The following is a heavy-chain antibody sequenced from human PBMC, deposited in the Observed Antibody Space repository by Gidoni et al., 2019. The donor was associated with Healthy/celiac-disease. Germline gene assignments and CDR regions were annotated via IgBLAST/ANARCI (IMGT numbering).Heavy chain of an antibody. CDR2: INPNSGGT. Sequence: VPLLQSWAEVKKPGASVNVSFHASGHTFPRHYMHWVRQAPGQGLEWMGWINPNSGGTNYAQKFQGWVTMTRDTSISTAYMELSRLRSDDTAVYYCARDLRGTTIFGVVGGMDVWGQGTTVTVSS. J-gene: IGHJ6*02. V-gene: IGHV1-2*04. CDR3: ARDLRGTTIFGVVGGMDV. CDR1: GHTFPRHY. D-gene: IGHD3-3*01.